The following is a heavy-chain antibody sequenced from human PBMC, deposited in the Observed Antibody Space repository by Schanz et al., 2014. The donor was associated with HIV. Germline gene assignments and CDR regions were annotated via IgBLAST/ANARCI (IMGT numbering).Heavy chain of an antibody. CDR3: ARESNPYDILTDLYGMDV. V-gene: IGHV1-18*01. CDR2: ISPFNGKT. D-gene: IGHD3-9*01. Sequence: QVQLVQSGPDVKKPGASVKVSCQASGYTFTSYSISWVRQAPGQGVEWMGWISPFNGKTTYARNLQGRVTMSTDTFTSKAYLELRSLRSDDTAVYYCARESNPYDILTDLYGMDVWGQGTTVTVSS. CDR1: GYTFTSYS. J-gene: IGHJ6*02.